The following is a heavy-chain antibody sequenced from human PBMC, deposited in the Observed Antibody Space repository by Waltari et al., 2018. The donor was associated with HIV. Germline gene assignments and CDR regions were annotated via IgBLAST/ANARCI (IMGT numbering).Heavy chain of an antibody. J-gene: IGHJ4*02. CDR2: IWYDGSNK. CDR3: ARDRGGSSSLVLDS. CDR1: GFTFNNSG. Sequence: QVQLVESGGGVVQPGRSLRLSCAASGFTFNNSGLHWVRQAPGKGLEWVAVIWYDGSNKNYADSVKGRFTISRDNSKNRLYLQMNSLRAEDTAVYYCARDRGGSSSLVLDSWGQGTLVTVSS. D-gene: IGHD6-6*01. V-gene: IGHV3-33*01.